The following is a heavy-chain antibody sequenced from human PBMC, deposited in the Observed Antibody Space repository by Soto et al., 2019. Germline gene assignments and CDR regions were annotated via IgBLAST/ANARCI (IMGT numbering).Heavy chain of an antibody. CDR3: AREGSTGCSGGSCYFNHYYYYMDV. V-gene: IGHV1-2*04. Sequence: ASVKVSCKASGYTFTGYYMHWVRQAPGQGLEWMGWINPNSGGTNYAQKFQGWVTMTRDTSISTAYMELSRLRSDDTAVYYCAREGSTGCSGGSCYFNHYYYYMDVWGKGTTVTVSS. CDR1: GYTFTGYY. CDR2: INPNSGGT. D-gene: IGHD2-15*01. J-gene: IGHJ6*03.